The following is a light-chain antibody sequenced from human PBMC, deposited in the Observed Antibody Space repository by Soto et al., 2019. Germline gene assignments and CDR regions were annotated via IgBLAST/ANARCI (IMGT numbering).Light chain of an antibody. V-gene: IGLV2-11*01. CDR1: SSDIGANNY. CDR3: CSYAGSYTYV. CDR2: DVT. J-gene: IGLJ1*01. Sequence: QSALTQPPSASGSPGQSVTISCTGTSSDIGANNYVSWYQQHPGKAPKLMIYDVTKRPSGVPDRFSASKSGNTASLTISGLQADDEADYYCCSYAGSYTYVFGTGTKLTVL.